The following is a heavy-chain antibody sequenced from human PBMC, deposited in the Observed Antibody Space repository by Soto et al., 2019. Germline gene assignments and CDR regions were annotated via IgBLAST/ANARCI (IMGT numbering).Heavy chain of an antibody. CDR1: GFTFSSYW. V-gene: IGHV3-74*01. J-gene: IGHJ4*02. Sequence: EVQLVESGGGLVQPGGSLRLSCAASGFTFSSYWIHWVRQAPGKGLVWVSRINTDGSTTTYADSVKGRFTISRDNAKNTVYLQMNSLRAEDTAVYYCTRGGVDYWGQGTLVTVSS. D-gene: IGHD3-10*01. CDR3: TRGGVDY. CDR2: INTDGSTT.